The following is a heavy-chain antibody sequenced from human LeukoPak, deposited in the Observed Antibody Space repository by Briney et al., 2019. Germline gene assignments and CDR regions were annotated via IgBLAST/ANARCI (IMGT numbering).Heavy chain of an antibody. CDR2: IIPIFGTA. V-gene: IGHV1-69*06. Sequence: ASVKVSCKASGGTFSSYAISWVRQAPGQGLEWMGGIIPIFGTANYAQKFQGRVTITADKSTSTAYMEPSSLRSEDTAVYYCAREGAYCGGDCYSGAFDIWGQGTMVTVSS. CDR3: AREGAYCGGDCYSGAFDI. J-gene: IGHJ3*02. D-gene: IGHD2-21*02. CDR1: GGTFSSYA.